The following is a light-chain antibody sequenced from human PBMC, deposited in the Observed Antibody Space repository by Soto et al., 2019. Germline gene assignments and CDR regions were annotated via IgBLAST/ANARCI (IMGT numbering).Light chain of an antibody. V-gene: IGKV1-39*01. CDR2: AAS. CDR3: QQSYSYPRT. CDR1: QSISNY. Sequence: DIQMTQSPSSLSASVEDRVTITCRASQSISNYLNWYQQKPGKAPKLLIYAASSLHSGVPSRFTGSGSGTDFTLTISSLQPEDFATYYCQQSYSYPRTLGQGTKVDIK. J-gene: IGKJ1*01.